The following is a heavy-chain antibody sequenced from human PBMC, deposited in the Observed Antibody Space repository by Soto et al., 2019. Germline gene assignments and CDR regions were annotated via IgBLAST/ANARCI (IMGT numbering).Heavy chain of an antibody. CDR3: VRGGSNYAS. V-gene: IGHV3-7*01. CDR1: GFTFSDSW. Sequence: EVQLVESGGGLVQPGGSLRLSCTASGFTFSDSWMTWVRQAPGKWLEWVDRIKPDESEKKYADSVKGRFSISRDNAKNSMYLQMDSLRGENTAVYYCVRGGSNYASWGQGTLVTVSS. CDR2: IKPDESEK. D-gene: IGHD4-4*01. J-gene: IGHJ5*02.